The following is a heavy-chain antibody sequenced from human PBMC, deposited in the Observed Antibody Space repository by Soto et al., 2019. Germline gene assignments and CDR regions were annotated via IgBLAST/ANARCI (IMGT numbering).Heavy chain of an antibody. CDR2: INPSGGST. CDR1: GYTISSYY. V-gene: IGHV1-46*01. Sequence: ASVKVSCKASGYTISSYYMHWVRQAPGQGLEWMGIINPSGGSTSYAQKFQGRVTMTRDTSTSTVYMELSSLRSEDTAVYYCAREGYSGYDLRFIYYYGMDVWGQGTTVTVSS. D-gene: IGHD5-12*01. CDR3: AREGYSGYDLRFIYYYGMDV. J-gene: IGHJ6*02.